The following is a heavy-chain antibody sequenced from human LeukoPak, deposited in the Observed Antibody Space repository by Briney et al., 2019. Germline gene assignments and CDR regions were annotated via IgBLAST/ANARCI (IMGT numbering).Heavy chain of an antibody. D-gene: IGHD6-6*01. CDR1: GLHFSGTA. V-gene: IGHV3-23*01. Sequence: GGSLRLSCAASGLHFSGTAMSWVRQPPKKVLEWVSAIRHDGKNAYYADSVKGRFTISRDNSKKTVSLEMRSLTAGDTGVYYCAKDGAEYSSSLECDPRGQGALVTVSP. CDR3: AKDGAEYSSSLECDP. J-gene: IGHJ5*02. CDR2: IRHDGKNA.